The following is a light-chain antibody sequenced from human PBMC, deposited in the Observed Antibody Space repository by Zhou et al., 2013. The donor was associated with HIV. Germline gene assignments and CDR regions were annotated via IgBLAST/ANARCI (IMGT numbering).Light chain of an antibody. V-gene: IGKV3D-20*02. CDR3: QQRYNWPVT. J-gene: IGKJ4*01. CDR1: QSVSSSY. Sequence: EIVLTQSPGTLSLSPGERATLSCRASQSVSSSYLAWYQQKPGQAPRLLIYDASNRAPGTPARFTGSGSGTDFTLTVSSLEPEDFAVYYCQQRYNWPVTFGGGTKVEIK. CDR2: DAS.